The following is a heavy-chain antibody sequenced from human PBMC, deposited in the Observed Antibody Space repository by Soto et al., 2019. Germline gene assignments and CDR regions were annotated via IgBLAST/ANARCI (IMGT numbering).Heavy chain of an antibody. CDR1: GFTFDDYA. V-gene: IGHV3-9*01. CDR2: ISWNSGSI. CDR3: AKEERYDRGERFDAFDI. D-gene: IGHD3-9*01. J-gene: IGHJ3*02. Sequence: GGSLRLSCAASGFTFDDYAMHWVRQAPGKGLEWVSGISWNSGSIGYADSVKGRFTISRDNAKNSLYLQMNSLRAEDTALYYCAKEERYDRGERFDAFDIWGQGTMVTVSS.